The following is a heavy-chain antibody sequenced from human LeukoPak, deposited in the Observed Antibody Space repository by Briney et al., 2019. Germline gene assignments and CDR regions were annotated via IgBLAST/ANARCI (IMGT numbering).Heavy chain of an antibody. Sequence: GGSLRLSCAASGFTFSDYYMSWIRQAPGKGLEWVSYISGTSSYTTYADSVKGRFTISRDNAKNSLYLQMNSLRGEDTAVYYCARLGSIAAAGTPDYWGQGTLATVPS. CDR3: ARLGSIAAAGTPDY. CDR1: GFTFSDYY. V-gene: IGHV3-11*06. D-gene: IGHD6-13*01. J-gene: IGHJ4*02. CDR2: ISGTSSYT.